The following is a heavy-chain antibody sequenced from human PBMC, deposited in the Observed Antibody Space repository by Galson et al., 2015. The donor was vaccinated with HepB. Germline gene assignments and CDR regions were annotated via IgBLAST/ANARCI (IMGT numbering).Heavy chain of an antibody. V-gene: IGHV5-51*01. CDR2: NYPRDSDT. Sequence: QSGAEVKKPGESLKISCETSGYSFTNYWIGWVRQMPGKGLEWMGINYPRDSDTRYSPSFQGQVTISADKSISTAFLQWSSLKPSDTAIYYCARGEFSDNDHPPYFDYWGQGTLVTVSS. CDR3: ARGEFSDNDHPPYFDY. D-gene: IGHD5-12*01. J-gene: IGHJ4*01. CDR1: GYSFTNYW.